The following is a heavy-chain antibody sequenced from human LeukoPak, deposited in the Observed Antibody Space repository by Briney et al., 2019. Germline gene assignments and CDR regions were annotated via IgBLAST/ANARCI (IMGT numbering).Heavy chain of an antibody. CDR3: ARDQGSYGSNYYYYYGMDV. J-gene: IGHJ6*02. Sequence: ASVKVSCKASGYTFTSYAMNWVRQAPGQGLEWMGWINTSTGNPTYAQGFTGRFVFSLDTSVSTAYLQISSLKAEDTAVYYCARDQGSYGSNYYYYYGMDVWGQGTTVTVSS. D-gene: IGHD5-18*01. CDR1: GYTFTSYA. V-gene: IGHV7-4-1*02. CDR2: INTSTGNP.